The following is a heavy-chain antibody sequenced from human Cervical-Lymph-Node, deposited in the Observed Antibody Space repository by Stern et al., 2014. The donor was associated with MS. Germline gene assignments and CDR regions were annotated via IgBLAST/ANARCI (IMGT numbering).Heavy chain of an antibody. CDR1: GFTFRSYA. V-gene: IGHV3-30-3*01. D-gene: IGHD4-11*01. J-gene: IGHJ6*02. CDR3: ERALGADYNHVDYYHGMDF. Sequence: VQLEESGGGVVQPGTSLRLSCVASGFTFRSYAMHWVRQAPGKGLEWVALISYDGGNKYFADSVKGRFTISRDKSKNTLSLQMNSLRPEDTGVYYCERALGADYNHVDYYHGMDFWGQGTTVTVSS. CDR2: ISYDGGNK.